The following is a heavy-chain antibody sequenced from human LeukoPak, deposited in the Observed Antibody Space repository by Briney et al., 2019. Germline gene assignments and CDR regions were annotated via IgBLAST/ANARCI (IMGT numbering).Heavy chain of an antibody. Sequence: SETLSLTCTVSGGSISSYYWSWIRQPAGKGLEWIGRIYTSGSTNYNPSLKSRVTMSVDTSKNQFSLKLSSVTAADTAVYYCAREPRLGRWLSPRYFQHWGQGTLVTVSS. V-gene: IGHV4-4*07. CDR3: AREPRLGRWLSPRYFQH. CDR1: GGSISSYY. CDR2: IYTSGST. J-gene: IGHJ1*01. D-gene: IGHD3-22*01.